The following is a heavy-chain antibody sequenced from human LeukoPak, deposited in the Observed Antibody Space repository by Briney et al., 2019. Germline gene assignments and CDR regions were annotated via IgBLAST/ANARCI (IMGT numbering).Heavy chain of an antibody. J-gene: IGHJ6*02. CDR1: GYTFTGYY. Sequence: ASVKVSCKASGYTFTGYYMHWVRQAPGQGLEWMGWIDPNSGGTNYAQKFQGRVTMTRDTSISTACMELSRLRSDDTAVYYCASAIVVVPATKTGGYYYYGMDVWGQGTTVTVSS. D-gene: IGHD2-2*01. V-gene: IGHV1-2*02. CDR3: ASAIVVVPATKTGGYYYYGMDV. CDR2: IDPNSGGT.